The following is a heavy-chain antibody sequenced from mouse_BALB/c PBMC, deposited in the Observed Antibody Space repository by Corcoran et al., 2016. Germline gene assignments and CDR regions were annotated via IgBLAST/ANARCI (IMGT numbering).Heavy chain of an antibody. Sequence: EVQLQQSGPELVKPGASVKISCKASGYTFTDYNMHWVKQSHGKSLEWIGYIYPYNGGTGYNQKFKSKATLTVDNSSSTAYMELRSLTSEDSAVYYCARKQGAMDYWGQGTSVTVSS. CDR3: ARKQGAMDY. CDR2: IYPYNGGT. CDR1: GYTFTDYN. V-gene: IGHV1S29*02. J-gene: IGHJ4*01.